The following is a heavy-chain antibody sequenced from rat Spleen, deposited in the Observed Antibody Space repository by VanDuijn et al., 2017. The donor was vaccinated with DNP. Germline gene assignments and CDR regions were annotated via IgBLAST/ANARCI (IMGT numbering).Heavy chain of an antibody. Sequence: EVQLVESGGGLVQPGRSLKLSCAASGFTFSDYYMAWVRQAPTKGLEWVAYITNGGSSTYYGDSVKGRFTMSRDNAKSTLYLQMNSLRSEDTATYYCATHTFTPGITTPFAYWGQGTLVTVSS. V-gene: IGHV5-22*01. CDR2: ITNGGSST. J-gene: IGHJ3*01. D-gene: IGHD1-4*01. CDR3: ATHTFTPGITTPFAY. CDR1: GFTFSDYY.